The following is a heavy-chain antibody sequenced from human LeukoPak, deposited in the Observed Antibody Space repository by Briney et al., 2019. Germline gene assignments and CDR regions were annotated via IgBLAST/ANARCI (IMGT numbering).Heavy chain of an antibody. Sequence: SETLSLTCAVYGGSFSGYYWSWIRQPPGKGLEWIGEIIHSGSTNYNPTLKSRVTISVDTSKNQFSLKLSSVTAADTAVYYCARLCGGSCYRLDYWGQGTLVTVSS. D-gene: IGHD2-15*01. CDR1: GGSFSGYY. J-gene: IGHJ4*02. CDR2: IIHSGST. V-gene: IGHV4-34*12. CDR3: ARLCGGSCYRLDY.